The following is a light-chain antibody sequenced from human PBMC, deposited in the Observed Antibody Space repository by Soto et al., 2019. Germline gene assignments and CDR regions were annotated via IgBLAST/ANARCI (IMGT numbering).Light chain of an antibody. CDR3: SAYTNTGTYV. Sequence: QSALTQPASVSGSPGQSITISYTGTSSDVGHSNYVSWYQQHPGKAPKLMIHDVSNRPSGVSNRFSGSKSGNTASLTISGLQAEDEADYYCSAYTNTGTYVFGTGT. CDR1: SSDVGHSNY. V-gene: IGLV2-14*01. J-gene: IGLJ1*01. CDR2: DVS.